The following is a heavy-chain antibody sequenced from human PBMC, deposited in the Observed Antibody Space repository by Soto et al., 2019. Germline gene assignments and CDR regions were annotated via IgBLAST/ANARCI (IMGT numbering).Heavy chain of an antibody. CDR3: ARGDTYRISTSCLFDY. V-gene: IGHV1-46*01. CDR1: GYTFTSYD. J-gene: IGHJ4*02. Sequence: EAPVKVSSKASGYTFTSYDSNWLQQAPGQGLEWMGVIDPYGGGRKYAQEFQGRVTMTRDTSTSTVYMELSSLRSEDTAVYYCARGDTYRISTSCLFDYWGQRPPVTVSS. CDR2: IDPYGGGR. D-gene: IGHD2-2*01.